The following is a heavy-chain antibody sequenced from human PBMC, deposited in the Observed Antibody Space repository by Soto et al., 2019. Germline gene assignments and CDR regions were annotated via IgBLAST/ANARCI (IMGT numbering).Heavy chain of an antibody. CDR1: GFIFTNYA. V-gene: IGHV3-23*01. D-gene: IGHD5-12*01. Sequence: GGSLRLSCAASGFIFTNYAMNWVRQAPGKGLEWVSVIGGRGNSAYYADSVQGWFTISRDNSKNTLSLQMSSLTADDTAIYYCVREGRGSFDFWGRGTMVTVSS. CDR3: VREGRGSFDF. J-gene: IGHJ3*01. CDR2: IGGRGNSA.